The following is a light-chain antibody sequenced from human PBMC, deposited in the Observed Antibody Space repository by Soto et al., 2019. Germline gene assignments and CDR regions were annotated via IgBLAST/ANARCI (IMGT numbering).Light chain of an antibody. V-gene: IGKV3-20*01. CDR2: GAS. Sequence: EIVLTQSPGTLSLSPGERATLSCRASQRVDSRNLAWYQQKPGQAPRLLISGASSWATGVPYRFSGSGSGTDFTLTISRLEPEDVAVYYCQQYGDSPYTFGQGTKLELK. CDR1: QRVDSRN. CDR3: QQYGDSPYT. J-gene: IGKJ2*01.